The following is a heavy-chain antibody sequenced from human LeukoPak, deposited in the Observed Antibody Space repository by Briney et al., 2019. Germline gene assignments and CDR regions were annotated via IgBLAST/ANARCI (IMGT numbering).Heavy chain of an antibody. CDR1: GFTFSDYY. J-gene: IGHJ4*02. CDR2: ISSSSSYT. CDR3: ARLDSYAPVPGY. Sequence: PGGSLRLSCAASGFTFSDYYMSWIRQAPGKGLEWVSYISSSSSYTNYADSVKGRFTISRDNAKNSLYLQTNSLRAEDTAVYYCARLDSYAPVPGYWGQGTLVTVSS. D-gene: IGHD5-18*01. V-gene: IGHV3-11*03.